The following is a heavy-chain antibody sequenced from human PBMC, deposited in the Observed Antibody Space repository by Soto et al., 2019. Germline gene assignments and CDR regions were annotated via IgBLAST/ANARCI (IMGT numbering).Heavy chain of an antibody. D-gene: IGHD1-26*01. Sequence: QVQLQESGPGLVKPSETLSLTCTVSGDSVSSGSYYWSWIRQPPGKGLEWIGYIYYSGSTNYNPSLRSRVTISVDTSNSQFSLKMRDMNAADTAVYYCARDYGSSGLFDYWGQGTLVTVSS. CDR1: GDSVSSGSYY. V-gene: IGHV4-61*01. CDR3: ARDYGSSGLFDY. J-gene: IGHJ4*02. CDR2: IYYSGST.